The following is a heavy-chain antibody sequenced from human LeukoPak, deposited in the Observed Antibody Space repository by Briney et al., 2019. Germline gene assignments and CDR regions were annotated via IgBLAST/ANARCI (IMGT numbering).Heavy chain of an antibody. CDR3: ARGGSVRYCSSTSCYAADRFFDY. Sequence: GASVKVSCKASGYTFTGYYMHWVRQAPGQGLEWMGWINPNSGGKNYAQKFQGWVTITRDTSISTAYMELSRLRSDDTAVYYCARGGSVRYCSSTSCYAADRFFDYWGQGTLVTVSS. D-gene: IGHD2-2*01. V-gene: IGHV1-2*04. CDR2: INPNSGGK. CDR1: GYTFTGYY. J-gene: IGHJ4*02.